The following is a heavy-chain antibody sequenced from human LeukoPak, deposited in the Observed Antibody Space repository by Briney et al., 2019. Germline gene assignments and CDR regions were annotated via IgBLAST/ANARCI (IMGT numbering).Heavy chain of an antibody. CDR3: TRGYCSGGSCYTDFDY. Sequence: GGSLRLSCAASGFTFSNAWMSWVRQAPGKGLEWVGFIRSKAYGGTTEYAASVKGRFTISRDDSKSIAYLQMNSLKTEDTAVYYCTRGYCSGGSCYTDFDYWGQGTLVTVSS. J-gene: IGHJ4*02. V-gene: IGHV3-49*04. CDR1: GFTFSNAW. CDR2: IRSKAYGGTT. D-gene: IGHD2-15*01.